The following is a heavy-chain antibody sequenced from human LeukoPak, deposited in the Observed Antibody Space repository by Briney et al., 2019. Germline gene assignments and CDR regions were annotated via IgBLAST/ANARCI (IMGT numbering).Heavy chain of an antibody. D-gene: IGHD2-2*01. Sequence: GGSLRLSCTGSGFTFSNYGMSWVRQSTGKGLEWVSAISGSGGSTYYADSVKGRFAISRDNSNNTLYLQMNSLRADDTAVYYCAKDSSSWREFDYWGQGTLVTVSS. J-gene: IGHJ4*02. V-gene: IGHV3-23*01. CDR1: GFTFSNYG. CDR3: AKDSSSWREFDY. CDR2: ISGSGGST.